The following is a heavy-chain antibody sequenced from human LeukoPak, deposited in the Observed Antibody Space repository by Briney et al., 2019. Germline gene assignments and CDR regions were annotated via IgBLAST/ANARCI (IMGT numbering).Heavy chain of an antibody. CDR1: GVSFSGYY. V-gene: IGHV4-34*01. CDR3: ARGNIVVVVAASYYYYYMDV. CDR2: INHSGST. J-gene: IGHJ6*03. D-gene: IGHD2-15*01. Sequence: SETLSLTCAVYGVSFSGYYWSWIRQPPGKGLEWIGEINHSGSTNYNPSLMSRVTISVDTSKNQFSLKLSSVTAADTAVYYCARGNIVVVVAASYYYYYMDVWGKGTTVTVSS.